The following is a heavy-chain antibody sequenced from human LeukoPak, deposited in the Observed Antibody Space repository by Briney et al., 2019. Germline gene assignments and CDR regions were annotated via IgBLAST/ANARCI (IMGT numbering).Heavy chain of an antibody. CDR2: ISHNGDIT. CDR1: GFTFNHYS. Sequence: GRPLTLSCVASGFTFNHYSFHWVRQAPGKGLEWVAVISHNGDITYYAGSLRGRLTISRDNSKNTVYLQMHSLSAEDTGVYYCASGSTDSWGDYWGQGTLVSVSS. J-gene: IGHJ4*02. V-gene: IGHV3-30*04. D-gene: IGHD3-16*01. CDR3: ASGSTDSWGDY.